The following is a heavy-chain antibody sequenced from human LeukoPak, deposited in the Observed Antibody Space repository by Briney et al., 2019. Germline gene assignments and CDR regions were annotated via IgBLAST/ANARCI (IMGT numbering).Heavy chain of an antibody. V-gene: IGHV1-24*01. Sequence: ASVKVSCKVSGYTLTELCMHWVRQAPGKGLEWMGGCNPEDGETIYAQKFQGRVTMTTDTSTSTAYMELRSLRSDDTAVYYCVRDEDYGIYVNFDFWGQGALVTVSS. J-gene: IGHJ4*02. D-gene: IGHD4-17*01. CDR2: CNPEDGET. CDR1: GYTLTELC. CDR3: VRDEDYGIYVNFDF.